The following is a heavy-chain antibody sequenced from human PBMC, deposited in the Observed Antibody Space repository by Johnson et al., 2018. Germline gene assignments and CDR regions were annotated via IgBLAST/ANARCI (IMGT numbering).Heavy chain of an antibody. CDR1: GFTINNYA. CDR3: ASGLRGCSGGTGYRYFDC. CDR2: ISGSGGNT. V-gene: IGHV3-23*04. Sequence: EVQLVESGGGLVQPGGSLRLSCAASGFTINNYAMNWVRQAPGKGLECVSAISGSGGNTSYADSVKVGLTISRDNSKSRLYLQMNSLRAEDTAVYFCASGLRGCSGGTGYRYFDCWGQGALVTVSS. D-gene: IGHD2-15*01. J-gene: IGHJ4*02.